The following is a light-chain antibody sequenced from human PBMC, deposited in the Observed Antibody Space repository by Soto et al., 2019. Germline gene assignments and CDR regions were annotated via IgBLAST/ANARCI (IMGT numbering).Light chain of an antibody. CDR3: QQYGRSPYT. J-gene: IGKJ2*01. CDR2: GAS. Sequence: EIVLTQSPGTLSLSPGERATLSCRASQSISSSYLAWNQQKPGQAPRLLIYGASSRATGIPDRFSGSGSGTDFTLTISRLEPEDFAVYYCQQYGRSPYTFRQGTKLEIK. CDR1: QSISSSY. V-gene: IGKV3-20*01.